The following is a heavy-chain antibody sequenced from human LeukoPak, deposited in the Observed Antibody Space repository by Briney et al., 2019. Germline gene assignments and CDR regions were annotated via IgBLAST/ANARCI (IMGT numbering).Heavy chain of an antibody. D-gene: IGHD3-3*01. V-gene: IGHV3-23*01. CDR3: AKRDDFGWFDP. CDR2: ISSSAGGRT. CDR1: GFTFSSYA. J-gene: IGHJ5*02. Sequence: GGSLRLSCAASGFTFSSYAMSWVRQAPGKGLEWVSAISSSAGGRTYYADSVKGRFSISRDDSRNTVYLQMNSLRAEDTAVYYCAKRDDFGWFDPWGQGTLVTVSS.